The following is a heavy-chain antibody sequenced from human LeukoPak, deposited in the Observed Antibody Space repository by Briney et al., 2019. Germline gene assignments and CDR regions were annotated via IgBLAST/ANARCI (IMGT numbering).Heavy chain of an antibody. J-gene: IGHJ6*03. CDR1: GGSISSHY. CDR2: IYYSGST. Sequence: PSETPSLTCTVSGGSISSHYWSWIRQPPGKGLEWIGYIYYSGSTNYNPSLKSRVTISVDTSKNQFSLKLSSVTAADTAVYYCASQSRSQSHYYYYYYMDVWGKGTTVTVSS. D-gene: IGHD5-24*01. V-gene: IGHV4-59*11. CDR3: ASQSRSQSHYYYYYYMDV.